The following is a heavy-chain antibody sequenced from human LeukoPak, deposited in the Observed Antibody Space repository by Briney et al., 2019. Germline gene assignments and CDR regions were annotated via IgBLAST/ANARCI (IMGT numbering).Heavy chain of an antibody. J-gene: IGHJ4*02. CDR1: GFTFNNYG. D-gene: IGHD3-16*01. V-gene: IGHV3-30*03. Sequence: GGSLRLSCAASGFTFNNYGMHWVRQAPGKGLEWVAIISYDGSRKYYGDSVKGRFTISRDNAKNSLYLQMNSLRAEDTAVYYCARGGTGPNGVDYWGQGTLVTVSS. CDR2: ISYDGSRK. CDR3: ARGGTGPNGVDY.